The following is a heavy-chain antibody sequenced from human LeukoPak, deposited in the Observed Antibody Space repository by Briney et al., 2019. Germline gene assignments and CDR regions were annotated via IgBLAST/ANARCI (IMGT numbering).Heavy chain of an antibody. Sequence: GGSLRLSCVASGFTFSSYWMHWVRHAPGRGLVWVSRIRPDESGSTYAGSVKGRFTISRDNAKNTLYLQMNSLRVEDTAVYYCTRAGLMGAADYWGQGTLVTVSS. CDR2: IRPDESGS. D-gene: IGHD1-26*01. CDR1: GFTFSSYW. J-gene: IGHJ4*02. CDR3: TRAGLMGAADY. V-gene: IGHV3-74*01.